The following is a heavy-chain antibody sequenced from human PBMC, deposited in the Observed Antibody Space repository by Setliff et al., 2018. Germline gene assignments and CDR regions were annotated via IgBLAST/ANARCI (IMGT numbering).Heavy chain of an antibody. Sequence: PGGSLRLSCSASGFNFGDYAMAWVRQAPGKGLEWVGFIRSKTYGGTTDYAAPVEGRFTISRDDSKNTVYLQMSSLKIEDTAVYYCVHNADFIGTFNTWGQGTMVTVSS. CDR1: GFNFGDYA. J-gene: IGHJ3*01. D-gene: IGHD2-8*01. CDR3: VHNADFIGTFNT. CDR2: IRSKTYGGTT. V-gene: IGHV3-49*04.